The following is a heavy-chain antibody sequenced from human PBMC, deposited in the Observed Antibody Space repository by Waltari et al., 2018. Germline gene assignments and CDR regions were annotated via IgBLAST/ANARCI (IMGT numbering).Heavy chain of an antibody. CDR3: AKDNVRRWDY. J-gene: IGHJ4*02. CDR2: IKEDGSAK. D-gene: IGHD2-15*01. Sequence: EVQLVESGGGLVQPGGSLRLSCAASGFIFSNYWMSWVWQAPGKGMEGGADIKEDGSAKYDVDSGKGRFTIARDNAKNSLYLQMNSLRAEDTAVYYCAKDNVRRWDYWGQGTLVTVSS. CDR1: GFIFSNYW. V-gene: IGHV3-7*04.